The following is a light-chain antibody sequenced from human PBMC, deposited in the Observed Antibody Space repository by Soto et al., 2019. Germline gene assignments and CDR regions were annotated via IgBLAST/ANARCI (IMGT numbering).Light chain of an antibody. Sequence: EVVMTQSPATLSVSPGESATLSCRASQSVSSYLAWYQQKPGQAPRLLIYDASNRATGIPARFSGSGSGTDFTLTISSLEPEDFAVYYCQQRSNWLTFGGGTKVDI. CDR1: QSVSSY. CDR3: QQRSNWLT. J-gene: IGKJ4*01. CDR2: DAS. V-gene: IGKV3-11*01.